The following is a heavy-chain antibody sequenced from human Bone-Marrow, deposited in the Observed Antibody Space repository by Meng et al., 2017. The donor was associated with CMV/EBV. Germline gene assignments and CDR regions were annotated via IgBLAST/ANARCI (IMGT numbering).Heavy chain of an antibody. CDR2: IYYSGST. CDR1: GGSISSYY. J-gene: IGHJ3*02. V-gene: IGHV4-59*12. Sequence: SETLSLTCKVSGGSISSYYWSWIRQPPGKGLEWIGYIYYSGSTNYTPSLKSRVTISIDTSKTQFFLKLSSVTAADTAVYYCARYSSSNAFDIWGQGTMVTVSS. CDR3: ARYSSSNAFDI. D-gene: IGHD6-6*01.